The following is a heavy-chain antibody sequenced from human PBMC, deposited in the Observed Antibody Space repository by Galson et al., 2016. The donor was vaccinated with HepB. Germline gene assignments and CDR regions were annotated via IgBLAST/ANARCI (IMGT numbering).Heavy chain of an antibody. CDR2: INSDGTIS. J-gene: IGHJ5*02. V-gene: IGHV3-74*01. Sequence: YWMHWVRQVPGKGLAWVSRINSDGTISNYADSVKGRFTISRDNAKNTLYLQMNSLRVDDTAIYYCGRDHSVVLTTAYNWFDPWGQGTLVTVSS. CDR1: YW. D-gene: IGHD4-23*01. CDR3: GRDHSVVLTTAYNWFDP.